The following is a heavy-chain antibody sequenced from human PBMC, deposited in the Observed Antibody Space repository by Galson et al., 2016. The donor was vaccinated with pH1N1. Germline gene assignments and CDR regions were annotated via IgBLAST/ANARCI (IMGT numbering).Heavy chain of an antibody. CDR1: GASVTSHY. V-gene: IGHV4-4*07. D-gene: IGHD3-10*01. CDR3: ARGPSYYGSGVSFGACPYCLGMDV. CDR2: VDMSGTT. Sequence: SETLSLTCSVSGASVTSHYWSWIRQPAGKRLEWIGRVDMSGTTNSNPALKSRLSMSVDASKNQLSLTLTSVTAADTAVYYCARGPSYYGSGVSFGACPYCLGMDVWGRGTAVTVSS. J-gene: IGHJ6*02.